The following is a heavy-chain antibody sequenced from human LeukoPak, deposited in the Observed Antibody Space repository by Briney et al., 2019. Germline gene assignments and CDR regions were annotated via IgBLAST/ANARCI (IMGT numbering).Heavy chain of an antibody. J-gene: IGHJ4*02. CDR2: MYHTGST. CDR1: GGSISSSSYY. CDR3: AKHENWGGPDY. D-gene: IGHD7-27*01. V-gene: IGHV4-39*01. Sequence: SETLSLTCTVSGGSISSSSYYWAWIRQPPGEGLEWVGSMYHTGSTYHNPSLKSRVTISVDTSNNLFSLNLFSVTAADTAVYYCAKHENWGGPDYWGQGTLVTVSS.